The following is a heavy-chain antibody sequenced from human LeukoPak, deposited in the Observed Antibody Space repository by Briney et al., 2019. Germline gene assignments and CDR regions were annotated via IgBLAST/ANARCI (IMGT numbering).Heavy chain of an antibody. CDR2: ISTTGTTI. J-gene: IGHJ4*02. D-gene: IGHD3-22*01. CDR3: ARDYHDSSSGVDC. V-gene: IGHV3-11*01. Sequence: GGSLRLSCAASGFIFTDYYMSWIRQASGKGLEWVSYISTTGTTIYYADSVKGRFTISRDNAKNSLYLQMNSLRAEDTAVYYCARDYHDSSSGVDCWGQGTLVTVSS. CDR1: GFIFTDYY.